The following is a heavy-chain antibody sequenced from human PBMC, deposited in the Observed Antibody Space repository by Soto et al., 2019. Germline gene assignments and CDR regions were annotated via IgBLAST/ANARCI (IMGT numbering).Heavy chain of an antibody. D-gene: IGHD7-27*01. V-gene: IGHV3-23*01. J-gene: IGHJ5*02. Sequence: EVQLLESGGGLVQPGGSLRLSCAASGFIFSNYAMSWVRQAPGKGPEWVSSIRDSGNYLEYADSVEGRFTISRDNTKNTLYLQMNSVRAEDTARYYCAKDPQTWGSTWFDPWGQGTQVTVSS. CDR2: IRDSGNYL. CDR1: GFIFSNYA. CDR3: AKDPQTWGSTWFDP.